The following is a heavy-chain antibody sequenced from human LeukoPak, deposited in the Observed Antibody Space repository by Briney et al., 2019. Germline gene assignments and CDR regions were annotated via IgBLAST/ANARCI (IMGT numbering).Heavy chain of an antibody. CDR2: IYYSGST. J-gene: IGHJ4*02. CDR1: GGSISGYY. Sequence: KPSETLSLTCTVSGGSISGYYWNWIRQPPGKGLEWIGYIYYSGSTNYNPSLKSRVTISVDTSKNQFSLKLSSVTAADTAVYYCARGSSDYDFWSGYHHPFDYWGQGTLVTVSS. D-gene: IGHD3-3*01. V-gene: IGHV4-59*01. CDR3: ARGSSDYDFWSGYHHPFDY.